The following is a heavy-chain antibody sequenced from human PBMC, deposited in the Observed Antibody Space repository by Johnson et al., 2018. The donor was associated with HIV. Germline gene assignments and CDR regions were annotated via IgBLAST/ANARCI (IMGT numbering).Heavy chain of an antibody. CDR1: GFTFSSYW. Sequence: VQLVESGGGLVQPGGSLRLSCAASGFTFSSYWMSWVRQAPGKGLEWVSGINWNGGSTGYADSVKGRFTISRDNAKNSLYLQMNSLRVEDTALYYCARDPPGRAFDVWGLGTTVTVSS. V-gene: IGHV3-20*04. J-gene: IGHJ3*01. CDR3: ARDPPGRAFDV. CDR2: INWNGGST.